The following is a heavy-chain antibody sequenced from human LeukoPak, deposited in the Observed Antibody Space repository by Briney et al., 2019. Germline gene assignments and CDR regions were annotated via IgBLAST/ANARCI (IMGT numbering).Heavy chain of an antibody. Sequence: TGGSLRLSCAASGFTFSSYGMHWVRQAPGKGLEWVAVIWYDGSNKYYADSVKGRFTISRDNSKNTLYLQMNSLRAEDTAVYYCARDGRYRDGYNSPDYWGQGTLVTVSP. CDR1: GFTFSSYG. V-gene: IGHV3-33*01. CDR2: IWYDGSNK. J-gene: IGHJ4*02. CDR3: ARDGRYRDGYNSPDY. D-gene: IGHD5-24*01.